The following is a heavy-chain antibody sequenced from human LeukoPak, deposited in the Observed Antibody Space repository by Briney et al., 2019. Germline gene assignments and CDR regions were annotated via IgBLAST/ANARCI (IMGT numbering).Heavy chain of an antibody. CDR3: ARTDISGWSRPLDC. Sequence: GGSLRLSCAASGFTFSRYALHWVRQAPGKGLEWVAVISSDGSNKYYAGSVEGRFTISRDNYNNTLLLQMNSLRAEDTAVYYCARTDISGWSRPLDCWGQGTLVTVSS. CDR2: ISSDGSNK. D-gene: IGHD6-19*01. J-gene: IGHJ4*02. V-gene: IGHV3-30-3*01. CDR1: GFTFSRYA.